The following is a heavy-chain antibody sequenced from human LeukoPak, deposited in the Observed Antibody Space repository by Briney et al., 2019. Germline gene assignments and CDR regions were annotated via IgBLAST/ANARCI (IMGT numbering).Heavy chain of an antibody. CDR2: IRYDGSNK. CDR3: ARELAAAGSAFDY. D-gene: IGHD6-13*01. V-gene: IGHV3-30*02. J-gene: IGHJ4*02. CDR1: GFTFSSYG. Sequence: GGSLRLSCAASGFTFSSYGMHWVRQAPGKGLEWVAFIRYDGSNKYYADSVKGRFTISRDNAKNSLYLQMNSLRAEDTAVYYCARELAAAGSAFDYWGQGTLVTVSS.